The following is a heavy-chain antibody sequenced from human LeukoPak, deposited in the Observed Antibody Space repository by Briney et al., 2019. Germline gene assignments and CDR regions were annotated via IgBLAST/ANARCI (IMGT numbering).Heavy chain of an antibody. V-gene: IGHV3-30-3*01. J-gene: IGHJ4*02. CDR2: ISYDGSNK. CDR3: ARDEDYGDYAVDY. D-gene: IGHD4-17*01. CDR1: GFTFSSYA. Sequence: GGSLRLSCAASGFTFSSYAMHWVRQAPGKGLEWVAVISYDGSNKYYADSVKGRFTISRDNSKNTLYLQMNSLRAEDTAVHYCARDEDYGDYAVDYWGQGTLVTVSS.